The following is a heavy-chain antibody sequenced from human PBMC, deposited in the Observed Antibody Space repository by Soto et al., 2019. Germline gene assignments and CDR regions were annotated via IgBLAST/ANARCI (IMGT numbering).Heavy chain of an antibody. D-gene: IGHD3-3*01. CDR1: GFTFSSYA. V-gene: IGHV3-23*01. J-gene: IGHJ4*02. Sequence: HPGGSLRLSCAASGFTFSSYAMSWVRQAPGKGLEWVSAISGSGGSTYYADSVKGRFTISRDNSKNTLYLQMNSLRAEDTAVYYCAKVHDFWSGSLHFDYWGQGTLVTVSS. CDR2: ISGSGGST. CDR3: AKVHDFWSGSLHFDY.